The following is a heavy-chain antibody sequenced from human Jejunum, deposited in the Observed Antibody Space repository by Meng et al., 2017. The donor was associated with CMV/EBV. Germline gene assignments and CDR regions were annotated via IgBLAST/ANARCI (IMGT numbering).Heavy chain of an antibody. CDR2: ITWSSTNI. J-gene: IGHJ4*02. CDR1: FTVDDYA. Sequence: FTVDDYAMHGVRQAPGKGLEWVAGITWSSTNIGYADSVRGRFTISRDNAKNSLYLQMNSLRGEDTALYYCARDREASIAAAGAFDYWGQGTLVTVSS. CDR3: ARDREASIAAAGAFDY. V-gene: IGHV3-9*01. D-gene: IGHD6-13*01.